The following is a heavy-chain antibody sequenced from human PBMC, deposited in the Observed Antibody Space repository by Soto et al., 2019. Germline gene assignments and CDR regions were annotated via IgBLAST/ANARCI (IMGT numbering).Heavy chain of an antibody. CDR3: ARGRGGGGATSAFDI. V-gene: IGHV3-13*01. Sequence: GGSLRLSCAASGFTFSSYDMHWVRQATGKGLEWVSAIGTAGDTYYPGSVKGRFTISRENAKNSLYLQMNSLRAGDTAVYYCARGRGGGGATSAFDIWGQGTMVTVSS. J-gene: IGHJ3*02. CDR2: IGTAGDT. CDR1: GFTFSSYD. D-gene: IGHD1-26*01.